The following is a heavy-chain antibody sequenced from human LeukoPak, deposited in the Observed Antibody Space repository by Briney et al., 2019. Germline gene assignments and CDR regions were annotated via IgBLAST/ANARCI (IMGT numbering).Heavy chain of an antibody. CDR1: GFTFSDYY. D-gene: IGHD3-10*01. J-gene: IGHJ4*02. V-gene: IGHV3-11*03. Sequence: PGGSLRLSCAASGFTFSDYYMSWIRQAPGKGLEWVSYISSSSSYTNYADSVKGRFTISRDNAKNSLYLQMNSPRAEDTAVYYCARQGVRGVPAFDYWGQGTLVTVSS. CDR3: ARQGVRGVPAFDY. CDR2: ISSSSSYT.